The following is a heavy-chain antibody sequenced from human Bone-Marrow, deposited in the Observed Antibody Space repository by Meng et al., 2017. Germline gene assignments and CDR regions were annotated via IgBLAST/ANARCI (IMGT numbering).Heavy chain of an antibody. Sequence: GGSLRLSCAASGFTFSSYWMHWVRQAPGKGLVWVSRINSDGSSTSYADSVKGRFTISRDNAKNTLYLQMNSLRAEDTAVYYCARGPLSHSGSGYYDYYYGMDVWGQGTTVTVSS. CDR1: GFTFSSYW. CDR3: ARGPLSHSGSGYYDYYYGMDV. V-gene: IGHV3-74*01. CDR2: INSDGSST. D-gene: IGHD3-3*01. J-gene: IGHJ6*02.